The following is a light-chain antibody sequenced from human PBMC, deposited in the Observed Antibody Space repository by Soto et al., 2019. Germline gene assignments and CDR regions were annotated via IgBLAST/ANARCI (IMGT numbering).Light chain of an antibody. CDR3: QYYDSFRT. V-gene: IGKV3-20*01. J-gene: IGKJ1*01. CDR2: GAS. Sequence: EIVLTQSQGTLSLSPWARANLPCRASQSVSSSYLAWYQQKPGQVPRLFIYGASGRATGIPDRFSGSGSGTDFTLTISRLEPEDFAVYFCQYYDSFRTFGQGTKVDIK. CDR1: QSVSSSY.